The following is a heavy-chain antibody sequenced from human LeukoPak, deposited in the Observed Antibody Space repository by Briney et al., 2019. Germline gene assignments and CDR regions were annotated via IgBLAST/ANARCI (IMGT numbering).Heavy chain of an antibody. CDR2: ISGSGGST. CDR1: GFTFSSYA. D-gene: IGHD3-10*01. J-gene: IGHJ4*02. V-gene: IGHV3-23*01. Sequence: GPLRLSCAASGFTFSSYAMSWVRQAPGKGLEWVSAISGSGGSTYYADSVKGRFTISRDNSKNTLYLQMNSLRAEDTAVYYCAKEGDPDYYGSGSYYNGPFDYWGQGTLVTVSS. CDR3: AKEGDPDYYGSGSYYNGPFDY.